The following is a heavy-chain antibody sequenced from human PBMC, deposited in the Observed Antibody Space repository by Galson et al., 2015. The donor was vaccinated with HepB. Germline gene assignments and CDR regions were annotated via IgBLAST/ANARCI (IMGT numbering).Heavy chain of an antibody. D-gene: IGHD5-18*01. CDR3: TRQDTAMVPRDY. V-gene: IGHV3-73*01. CDR1: GFTFSDHY. Sequence: SLRLSCAASGFTFSDHYMDWVRQASGKGLEWVGRIRSKANSYATAYAASVKGRFTISRDDSKNTAYLQMNSLKTEDTAVYYCTRQDTAMVPRDYWGQGTLVTVSS. CDR2: IRSKANSYAT. J-gene: IGHJ4*02.